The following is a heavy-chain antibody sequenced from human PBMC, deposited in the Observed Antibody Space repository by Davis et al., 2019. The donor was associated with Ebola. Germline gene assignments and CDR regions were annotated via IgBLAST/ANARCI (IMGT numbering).Heavy chain of an antibody. CDR2: IYPGDSDT. J-gene: IGHJ3*02. CDR1: GYSFTSYW. V-gene: IGHV5-51*01. D-gene: IGHD6-19*01. CDR3: ARPRQWLVSEAFDI. Sequence: GESLKISCTGSGYSFTSYWIGWVRQMPGKGLEWMGIIYPGDSDTRYSPSFQGQVTISADKSISTADLQWSSLKASDTAMYYCARPRQWLVSEAFDIWGQGTMVTVSS.